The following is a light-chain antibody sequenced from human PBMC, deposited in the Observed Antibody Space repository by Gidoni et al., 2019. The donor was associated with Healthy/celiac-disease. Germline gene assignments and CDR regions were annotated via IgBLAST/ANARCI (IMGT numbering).Light chain of an antibody. J-gene: IGKJ4*01. V-gene: IGKV1-39*01. CDR2: AAS. Sequence: DIQMTQSPSSLSASVGDRVTITCRASQSISSYLNWYQQKPGKAPKLLIYAASSLQSGVPSRFSGSGSGTDFTLPISSLQPEDFATYYCQQSYSFGGGTKVEIK. CDR1: QSISSY. CDR3: QQSYS.